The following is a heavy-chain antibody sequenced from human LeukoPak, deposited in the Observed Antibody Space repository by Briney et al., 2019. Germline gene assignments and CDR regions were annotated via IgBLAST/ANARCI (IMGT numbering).Heavy chain of an antibody. V-gene: IGHV4-34*01. D-gene: IGHD3-22*01. CDR2: INHSGST. CDR1: GRSFSGYY. CDR3: ARGDYYYDSSGEFDY. J-gene: IGHJ4*02. Sequence: SETLSLTCAVYGRSFSGYYWSWIRQPPGKGLEWIGEINHSGSTNYNPSLKSRVTISVDTSKNQFSLKLSSVAAADTAVYYCARGDYYYDSSGEFDYWGQGTLVTVSS.